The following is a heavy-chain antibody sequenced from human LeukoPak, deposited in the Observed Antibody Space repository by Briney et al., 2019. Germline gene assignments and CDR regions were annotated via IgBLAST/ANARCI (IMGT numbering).Heavy chain of an antibody. CDR3: ARDGRWELPDRFDY. CDR2: ISSSSSYI. V-gene: IGHV3-21*01. CDR1: GFSFNRYS. Sequence: NPGGSLRLSCVTSGFSFNRYSMNWVRQAPGKGLEWVSSISSSSSYIYYADSVKGRFTISRDNAKNSLYLQMNSLRAEDTAVYYCARDGRWELPDRFDYWGQGTLVTVSS. D-gene: IGHD1-26*01. J-gene: IGHJ4*02.